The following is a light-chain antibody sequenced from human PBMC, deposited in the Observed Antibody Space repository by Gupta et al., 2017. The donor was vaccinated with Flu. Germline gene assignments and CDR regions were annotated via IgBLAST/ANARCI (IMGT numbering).Light chain of an antibody. CDR1: FGDVGAFNY. Sequence: SVTISCTGTFGDVGAFNYDSRNQQHPVKSPKLMISDVPNRRPGVPERFSGSMSGITASLTISGRKAVEEADYYCCSYVTTYTWVFGGGTKLTVL. CDR3: CSYVTTYTWV. CDR2: DVP. V-gene: IGLV2-11*03. J-gene: IGLJ3*02.